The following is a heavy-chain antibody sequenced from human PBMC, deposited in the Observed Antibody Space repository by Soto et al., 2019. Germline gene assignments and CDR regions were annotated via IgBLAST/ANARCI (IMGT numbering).Heavy chain of an antibody. D-gene: IGHD1-7*01. Sequence: VKVSCKASGYTFTDYYMHWVRQAPVQGLEWMGWINPNSGGTNYAQKFQGRVTMTRDTSISTAYMELSRLRSDDTAVYYCARKLELRGSYYYYYDMDVWGQGTTVTVSS. J-gene: IGHJ6*02. CDR1: GYTFTDYY. CDR3: ARKLELRGSYYYYYDMDV. V-gene: IGHV1-2*02. CDR2: INPNSGGT.